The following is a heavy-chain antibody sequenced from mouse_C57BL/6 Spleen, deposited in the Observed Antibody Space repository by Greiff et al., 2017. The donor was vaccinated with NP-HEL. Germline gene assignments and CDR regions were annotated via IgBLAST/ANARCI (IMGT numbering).Heavy chain of an antibody. CDR3: ARPTDYYGSSPFAY. CDR2: ISSGGSYT. V-gene: IGHV5-6*01. J-gene: IGHJ3*01. Sequence: EVKLLESGGDLVKPGGSLKLSCAASGFTFSSYGMSWVRQTPDKRLEWVATISSGGSYTYYPDSVKGRFTISRDNAKNTLYLQMSSLKSEDTAMYYCARPTDYYGSSPFAYWGQGTLVTVSA. D-gene: IGHD1-1*01. CDR1: GFTFSSYG.